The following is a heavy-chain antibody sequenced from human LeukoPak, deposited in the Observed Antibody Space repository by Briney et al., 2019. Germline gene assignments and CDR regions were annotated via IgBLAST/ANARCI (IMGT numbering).Heavy chain of an antibody. CDR1: GFTFSSHA. Sequence: PGGSLRLSCAASGFTFSSHAMSWVRQAAGKGLEWVSTISDSGVSTYYADSVKGRFTISRDNSKNTLYMQMNSLRAGDTAVYYCAKDLSSGGFRIDYWGQGTLVTVSS. J-gene: IGHJ4*02. V-gene: IGHV3-23*01. CDR2: ISDSGVST. D-gene: IGHD6-19*01. CDR3: AKDLSSGGFRIDY.